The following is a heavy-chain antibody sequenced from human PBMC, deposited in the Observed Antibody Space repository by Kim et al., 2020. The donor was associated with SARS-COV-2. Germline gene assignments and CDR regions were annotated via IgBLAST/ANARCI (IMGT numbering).Heavy chain of an antibody. V-gene: IGHV1-46*01. CDR2: GTT. J-gene: IGHJ4*02. Sequence: GTTTYAQKFQGRVTMTSDTPTRTGYMELSSLTSEDMAVYYCARDLEGFDYWGQGTLVTVSS. CDR3: ARDLEGFDY. D-gene: IGHD1-1*01.